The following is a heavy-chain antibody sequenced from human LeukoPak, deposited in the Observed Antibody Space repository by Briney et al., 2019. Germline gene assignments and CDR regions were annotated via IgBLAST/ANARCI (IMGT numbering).Heavy chain of an antibody. CDR1: GGSISSYY. D-gene: IGHD2-8*01. CDR2: IYTSGST. Sequence: SETLSLTCIVSGGSISSYYWSWIRQPAGKGLEWIGRIYTSGSTKYNPSLKSRVTVSVDTSKNQFSLNLSSVTAADSALYYCARSVLGNYYYMGAWGKGTTVTVSS. J-gene: IGHJ6*03. V-gene: IGHV4-4*07. CDR3: ARSVLGNYYYMGA.